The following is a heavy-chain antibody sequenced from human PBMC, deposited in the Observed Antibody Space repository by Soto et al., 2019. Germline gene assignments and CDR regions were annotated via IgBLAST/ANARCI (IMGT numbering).Heavy chain of an antibody. J-gene: IGHJ4*02. V-gene: IGHV3-33*01. Sequence: ESGGGVVQPGRSLRLSCAASGFTFSSYGMHWVRQAPGKGLEWVAVIWYDGSNKYYADSVKGRFTISRDNSKNTLYLQMNSLRAEDTAVYYCARDIKIGVQLWSSLGYWGQGTLVTVSS. CDR2: IWYDGSNK. CDR1: GFTFSSYG. CDR3: ARDIKIGVQLWSSLGY. D-gene: IGHD5-18*01.